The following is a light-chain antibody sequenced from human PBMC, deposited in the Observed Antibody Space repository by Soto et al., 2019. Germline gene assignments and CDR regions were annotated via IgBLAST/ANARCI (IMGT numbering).Light chain of an antibody. J-gene: IGKJ3*01. CDR2: KVS. V-gene: IGKV2-30*01. CDR3: MHGTHWPPPFT. Sequence: DVVMTQSPLSLPVTLGQPAYISCRSSQSLVYSDGNTYLNWFQQRPGQSPRRLIYKVSNRDSGVPDIFCSSGSGTYFELNISRVGAEYVDVYYYMHGTHWPPPFTFGPGTKVDIK. CDR1: QSLVYSDGNTY.